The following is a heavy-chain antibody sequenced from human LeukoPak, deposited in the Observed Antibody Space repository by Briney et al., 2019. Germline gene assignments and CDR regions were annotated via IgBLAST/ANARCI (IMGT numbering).Heavy chain of an antibody. J-gene: IGHJ3*02. Sequence: GASVKVSCKSSGYTFTSYYMHWVRQATGQGLEWMGWMNPNSGNTGYAQKFQGRVTITRNTSISTAYMELSSLRSEDTAVYYCAASYSSGWYRSGDDAFDIWGQGTMVTVSS. CDR2: MNPNSGNT. V-gene: IGHV1-8*03. CDR1: GYTFTSYY. CDR3: AASYSSGWYRSGDDAFDI. D-gene: IGHD6-19*01.